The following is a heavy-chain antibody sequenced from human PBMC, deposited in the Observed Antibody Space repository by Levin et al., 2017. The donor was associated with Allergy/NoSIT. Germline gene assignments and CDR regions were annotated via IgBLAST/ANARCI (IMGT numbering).Heavy chain of an antibody. CDR1: GFTFSNAW. D-gene: IGHD6-19*01. V-gene: IGHV3-15*01. J-gene: IGHJ4*02. CDR2: IKSKTDGGTT. CDR3: TTGLAVAGTTGY. Sequence: GESLKISCAASGFTFSNAWMSWVRQAPGKGLEWVGRIKSKTDGGTTDYAAPVKGRFTISRDDSKNTLYLQMNSLKTEDTAVYYCTTGLAVAGTTGYWGQGTLVTVSS.